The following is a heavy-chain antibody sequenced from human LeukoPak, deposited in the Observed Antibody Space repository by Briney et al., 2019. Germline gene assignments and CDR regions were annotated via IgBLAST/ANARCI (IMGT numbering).Heavy chain of an antibody. V-gene: IGHV1-24*01. D-gene: IGHD4-11*01. J-gene: IGHJ5*02. CDR3: AAVSGHYTLLDA. CDR2: VDPDDGQR. CDR1: GYTLNDIS. Sequence: ASVKVPCKISGYTLNDISVHWVRQPPGKGLEWMGGVDPDDGQRVYAQRFQGRVTMTEDTSTNTAYMELSRLRSEDTAVHFCAAVSGHYTLLDAWGQGALVTVST.